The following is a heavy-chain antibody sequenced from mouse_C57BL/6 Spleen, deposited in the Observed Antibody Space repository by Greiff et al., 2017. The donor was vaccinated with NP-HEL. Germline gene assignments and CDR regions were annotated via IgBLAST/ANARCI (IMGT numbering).Heavy chain of an antibody. Sequence: VQLQQPGAELVKPGASVKLSCKASGYTFTSYWMHWVKQRPGQGLEWIGMIHPNSGSTNYNEKFKSKATLTVDKSSSTAYMQLSSLTSEDSAVYYCAREGWDEAMDYWGQGTSVTVSS. CDR2: IHPNSGST. V-gene: IGHV1-64*01. D-gene: IGHD3-3*01. CDR3: AREGWDEAMDY. CDR1: GYTFTSYW. J-gene: IGHJ4*01.